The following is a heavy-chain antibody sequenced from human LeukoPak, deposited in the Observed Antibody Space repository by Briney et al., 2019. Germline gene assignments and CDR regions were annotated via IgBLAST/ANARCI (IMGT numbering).Heavy chain of an antibody. CDR2: ISSSGSTI. CDR1: GFTFSSYS. Sequence: PGGSLRLSCAASGFTFSSYSMSWIRQAPGKGLEWVSYISSSGSTIYYADSVKGRFTISRDNAKNSLYLQMNSLRAEDTAVYYCARVVDFWSGKGRDYWGQGTLVTVSS. D-gene: IGHD3-3*01. J-gene: IGHJ4*02. V-gene: IGHV3-48*04. CDR3: ARVVDFWSGKGRDY.